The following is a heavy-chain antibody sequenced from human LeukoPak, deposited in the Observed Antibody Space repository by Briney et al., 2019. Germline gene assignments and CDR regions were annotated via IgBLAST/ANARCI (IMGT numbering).Heavy chain of an antibody. J-gene: IGHJ4*02. Sequence: SETLSLTCNVSGASIRSYYWYWIRQPPGQGLEWVGHIYYSGGTRYNPSLNSRATISVDTSKNQSSLQLNSVTAADPALYYCAREQAVAGSGFDYWGQGTLVTVSS. CDR3: AREQAVAGSGFDY. CDR2: IYYSGGT. D-gene: IGHD6-19*01. CDR1: GASIRSYY. V-gene: IGHV4-59*01.